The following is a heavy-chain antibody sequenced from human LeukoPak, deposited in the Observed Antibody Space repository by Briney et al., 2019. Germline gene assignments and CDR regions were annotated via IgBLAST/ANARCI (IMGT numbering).Heavy chain of an antibody. Sequence: TGGSLRLSCAASGFTFSSYWMHWVRQAPGKGLVWVSRINTDGRITNYADSVKGRFTISRDNAKNTLYLQMNSLRADDTAVYYCARGRLDYYYMDVWGKGTTVTVSS. CDR2: INTDGRIT. CDR1: GFTFSSYW. J-gene: IGHJ6*03. D-gene: IGHD6-19*01. CDR3: ARGRLDYYYMDV. V-gene: IGHV3-74*01.